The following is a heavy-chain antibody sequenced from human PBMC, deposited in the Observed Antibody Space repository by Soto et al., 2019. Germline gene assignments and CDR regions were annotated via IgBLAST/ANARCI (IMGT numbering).Heavy chain of an antibody. CDR3: TRALSGSYDS. D-gene: IGHD1-26*01. V-gene: IGHV6-1*01. CDR1: GDSVSSRSAA. J-gene: IGHJ5*01. Sequence: SQTLSLTCAISGDSVSSRSAAWNWIRQSPSRGLEWLGRTYYRSKWSTDYAVSVKSRIIINPGTSKNQFSLQLNSVTPEDTAVYYCTRALSGSYDSWGQGTLVTVSS. CDR2: TYYRSKWST.